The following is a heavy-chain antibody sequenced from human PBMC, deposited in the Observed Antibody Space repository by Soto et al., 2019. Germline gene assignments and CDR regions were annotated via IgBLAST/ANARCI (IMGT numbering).Heavy chain of an antibody. D-gene: IGHD3-10*01. CDR3: ARFRYGTGSPDF. CDR1: GYTLTTYG. CDR2: ISTYNGNT. J-gene: IGHJ4*02. V-gene: IGHV1-18*01. Sequence: QVHLVQSGAEVKKPGASVKFSCKASGYTLTTYGMSWVRQAPGQGLEWMGWISTYNGNTNYAQKVQGRVTMTRDTSTSTAYMELRNLRSDDTAVYFCARFRYGTGSPDFWGQGTLVTVSS.